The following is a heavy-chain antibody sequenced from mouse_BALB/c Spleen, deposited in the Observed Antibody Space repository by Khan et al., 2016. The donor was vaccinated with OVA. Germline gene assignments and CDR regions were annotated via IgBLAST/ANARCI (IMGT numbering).Heavy chain of an antibody. Sequence: EVQRVESGPGLVKPSQSLSLTCTVTGYSITSGYAWNWIRQFPGNKLEWMGYISYSGGTSYNPSLKSRISITRDTSKNQSFLQLNSVTTEDTATYYCARGNYYGYYFDYWGQGTPLTVSS. V-gene: IGHV3-2*02. CDR1: GYSITSGYA. J-gene: IGHJ2*01. CDR2: ISYSGGT. CDR3: ARGNYYGYYFDY. D-gene: IGHD1-1*01.